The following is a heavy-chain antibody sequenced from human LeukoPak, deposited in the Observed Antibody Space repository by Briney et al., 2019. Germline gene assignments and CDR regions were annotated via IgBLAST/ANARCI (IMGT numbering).Heavy chain of an antibody. V-gene: IGHV4-39*07. Sequence: RTSETLSLTCTVSGGSISSSSYYWGWIRQPLGKGLEWIGRVSYSGSTDYNPSLKSRVSVSLDTSKNQFSLKLASVTAADTAVYHCARWRGYGYGLDSWGQGTLATVSS. CDR1: GGSISSSSYY. CDR3: ARWRGYGYGLDS. CDR2: VSYSGST. D-gene: IGHD5-18*01. J-gene: IGHJ4*02.